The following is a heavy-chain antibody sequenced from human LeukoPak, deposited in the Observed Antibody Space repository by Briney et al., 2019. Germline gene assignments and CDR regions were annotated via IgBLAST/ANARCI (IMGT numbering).Heavy chain of an antibody. CDR2: FYYNGSP. J-gene: IGHJ6*02. D-gene: IGHD3-3*01. CDR1: DGSISSYY. CDR3: ARVGIYYDFWSQSPYYCGMDV. Sequence: SETLSLTCTVSDGSISSYYWSWIRQPPGRGLEWIGYFYYNGSPNYNPSLQSRVSISIDTSKNQFSLKLTSVTAADTAVYYCARVGIYYDFWSQSPYYCGMDVWGQGTTVTVSS. V-gene: IGHV4-59*01.